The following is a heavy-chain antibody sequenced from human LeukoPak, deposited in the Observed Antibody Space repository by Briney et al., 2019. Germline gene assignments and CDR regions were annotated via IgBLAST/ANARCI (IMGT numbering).Heavy chain of an antibody. CDR2: IWYDGSNK. CDR1: GFTFSSYG. CDR3: ARGAVTMVRGVIVYYGMDV. D-gene: IGHD3-10*01. Sequence: GGSLRLSCAASGFTFSSYGTHWVRQAPGKGLEWVAVIWYDGSNKYYADSVKGRFTISRDNSKNTLYLQMNSLRAEDTAVYYCARGAVTMVRGVIVYYGMDVWGQGTTVTVSS. J-gene: IGHJ6*02. V-gene: IGHV3-33*01.